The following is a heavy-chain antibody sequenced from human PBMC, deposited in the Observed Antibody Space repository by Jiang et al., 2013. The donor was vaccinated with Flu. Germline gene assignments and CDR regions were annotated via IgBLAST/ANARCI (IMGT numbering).Heavy chain of an antibody. D-gene: IGHD2-15*01. CDR1: GFSLSTSGVG. Sequence: LTLTCTFSGFSLSTSGVGVGWIRQPPGKALEWLALIYWDDDKRYSPSLKSRLTITKDTSKNQVVLTMTNMDPVDTATYYCAHSSLVAATYYYYYGMDVWGQGTTVTVSS. J-gene: IGHJ6*02. CDR3: AHSSLVAATYYYYYGMDV. CDR2: IYWDDDK. V-gene: IGHV2-5*02.